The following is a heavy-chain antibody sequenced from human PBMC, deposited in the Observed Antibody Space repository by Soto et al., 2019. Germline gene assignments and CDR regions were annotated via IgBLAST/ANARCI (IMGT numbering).Heavy chain of an antibody. CDR1: GGSTRTYY. Sequence: SETLSLTCTVSGGSTRTYYWSWIRQPPGKGLEWVGYTHYSGFTNYNPSLKSRVTISVDTSKNQFSLKLRSVTSSDTAVYYCARGGAPYNWFDPWGQGTLVTVSS. CDR3: ARGGAPYNWFDP. J-gene: IGHJ5*02. D-gene: IGHD3-16*01. CDR2: THYSGFT. V-gene: IGHV4-59*01.